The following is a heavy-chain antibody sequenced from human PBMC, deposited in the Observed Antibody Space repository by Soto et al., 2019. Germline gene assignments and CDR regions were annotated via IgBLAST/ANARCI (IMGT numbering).Heavy chain of an antibody. CDR3: ARDREAARPGWFDP. CDR2: ISAYNGNT. CDR1: GYTFNTYG. D-gene: IGHD6-6*01. Sequence: ASVKVSCKASGYTFNTYGISWVRQTPGQGLEWMGWISAYNGNTNYAQKFQGRVTMTTDTFTSTAYMELRSLRFDDTAVYYCARDREAARPGWFDPWGQGTLVTVSS. V-gene: IGHV1-18*04. J-gene: IGHJ5*02.